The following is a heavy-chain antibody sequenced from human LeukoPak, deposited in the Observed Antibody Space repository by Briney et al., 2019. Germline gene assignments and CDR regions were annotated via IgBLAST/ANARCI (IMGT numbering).Heavy chain of an antibody. D-gene: IGHD1-1*01. CDR3: ARSENDAFDF. Sequence: PGGSLRLSCAASGFTTYWMTWVRQAPGKGLELVANIKQDGSEKYYVDSVKGRFTISRDNAKNSLYLQMNSLRAEDTAVYYCARSENDAFDFWGQGTMVTVSS. V-gene: IGHV3-7*01. CDR1: GFTTYW. J-gene: IGHJ3*01. CDR2: IKQDGSEK.